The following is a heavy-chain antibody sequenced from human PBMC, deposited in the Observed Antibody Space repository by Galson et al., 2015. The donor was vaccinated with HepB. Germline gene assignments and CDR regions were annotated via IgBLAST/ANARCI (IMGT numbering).Heavy chain of an antibody. V-gene: IGHV3-23*01. CDR3: AKSDRLPYGGKEPSIIYFDY. CDR2: ISGSGGST. D-gene: IGHD4-23*01. CDR1: GFTFSSYA. J-gene: IGHJ4*02. Sequence: SLRLSCAASGFTFSSYAMSWVRQAPGKGLEWVSAISGSGGSTYYADSVKGRFTISRDNSKNTLYLQMNSLRAEDTAVYYCAKSDRLPYGGKEPSIIYFDYWGQGTLVTVSS.